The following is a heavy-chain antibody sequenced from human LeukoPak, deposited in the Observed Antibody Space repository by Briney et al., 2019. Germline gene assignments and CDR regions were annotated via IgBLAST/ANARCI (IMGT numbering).Heavy chain of an antibody. D-gene: IGHD5-24*01. J-gene: IGHJ3*02. CDR2: IYYSGGT. CDR1: GDSISSYY. CDR3: ARHVTISGPYDASDI. Sequence: SETLSLTCTVSGDSISSYYWSWVRQPPGKGLEWIGYIYYSGGTDYNPSLKSRVTISVDTSKNQFSLKLRSVTAADTAVYYCARHVTISGPYDASDIWGQGTMVTVSP. V-gene: IGHV4-59*08.